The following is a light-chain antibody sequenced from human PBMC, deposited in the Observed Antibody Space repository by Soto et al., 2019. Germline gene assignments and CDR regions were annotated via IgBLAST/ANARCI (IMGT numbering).Light chain of an antibody. Sequence: EVVLTQSPATLSVSPGERATLSCRASQSVGSLLAWYQQKLGQAPRLLIYSASTRATNIAGRFSGSGSGTEFTLTISSLQSEDFGVYYCQQYNNWPITFGQGTRLE. J-gene: IGKJ5*01. CDR1: QSVGSL. CDR3: QQYNNWPIT. V-gene: IGKV3-15*01. CDR2: SAS.